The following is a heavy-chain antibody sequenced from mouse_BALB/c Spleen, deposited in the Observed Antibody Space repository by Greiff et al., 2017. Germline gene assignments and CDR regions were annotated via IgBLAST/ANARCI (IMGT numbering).Heavy chain of an antibody. Sequence: QVQLQQSGPELVKPGASVKISCKASGYAFSSSWMNWVKQRPGQGLEWIGRIYPGDGDTNYNGKFKGKATLTADKSSSTAYMQLSSLTSVDSAVYFCARGSWYFDVWGAGTTVTVSS. CDR3: ARGSWYFDV. J-gene: IGHJ1*01. V-gene: IGHV1-82*01. CDR2: IYPGDGDT. CDR1: GYAFSSSW.